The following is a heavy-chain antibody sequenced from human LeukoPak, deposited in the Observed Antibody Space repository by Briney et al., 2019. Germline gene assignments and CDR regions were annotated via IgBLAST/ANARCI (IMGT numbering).Heavy chain of an antibody. V-gene: IGHV1-18*01. CDR2: ISAYNGNT. J-gene: IGHJ3*02. CDR3: ARGRNWNYDAGDAFDI. D-gene: IGHD1-7*01. Sequence: ASVKVSCKASGYTFTSYGISWVRQAPGQGLEWMGWISAYNGNTNYAQKLQGRVTMTTDTSTSTAYMELRSLRSDDTAVYYCARGRNWNYDAGDAFDIWGQGTMVTVSS. CDR1: GYTFTSYG.